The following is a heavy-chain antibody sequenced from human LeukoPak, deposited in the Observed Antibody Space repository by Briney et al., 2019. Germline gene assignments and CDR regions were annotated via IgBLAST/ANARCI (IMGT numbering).Heavy chain of an antibody. J-gene: IGHJ4*02. Sequence: GGSLRLSCAASGFTFSSYGMHWVRQAPGKGLEWVAFIRYDGSNKYYADSVKGRFTISRDNSKNTLYLQMNSLRAEDTAVYYCAKDRYSYGVDYWGQGTLVTVSS. D-gene: IGHD5-18*01. CDR2: IRYDGSNK. CDR1: GFTFSSYG. CDR3: AKDRYSYGVDY. V-gene: IGHV3-30*02.